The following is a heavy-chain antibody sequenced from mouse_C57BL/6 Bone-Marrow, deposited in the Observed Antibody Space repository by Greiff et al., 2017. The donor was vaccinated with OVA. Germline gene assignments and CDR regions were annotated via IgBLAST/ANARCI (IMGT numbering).Heavy chain of an antibody. J-gene: IGHJ2*01. Sequence: VQLVESGAELARPGASVKISCKASGYTFTSYTMHWVKQRPGQGLEWIGNINPSSGYTKYNQKFKDKATLTAEKSSSTSYIQLSILTSEDAAVYYCARSVYYYGRSDYWCQGTTLTVSS. D-gene: IGHD1-1*01. CDR1: GYTFTSYT. V-gene: IGHV1-4*01. CDR2: INPSSGYT. CDR3: ARSVYYYGRSDY.